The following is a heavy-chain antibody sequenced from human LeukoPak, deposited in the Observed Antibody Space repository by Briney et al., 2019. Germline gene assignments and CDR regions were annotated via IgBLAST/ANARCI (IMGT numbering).Heavy chain of an antibody. D-gene: IGHD6-13*01. J-gene: IGHJ4*02. CDR1: GFTFSSYA. CDR2: ISGSGGST. CDR3: AKGYSSSWDFDY. V-gene: IGHV3-23*01. Sequence: GGSLRLSCAASGFTFSSYAMSWVRQAPGKGLEWVSAISGSGGSTYYADSVKGRFTISRDNSKNTPYLQMNSLRAEDTAVYYCAKGYSSSWDFDYWGQGTLVTVSS.